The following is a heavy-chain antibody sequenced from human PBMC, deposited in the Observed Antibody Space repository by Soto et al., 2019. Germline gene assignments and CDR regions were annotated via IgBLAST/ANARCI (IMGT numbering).Heavy chain of an antibody. CDR3: ARCCSGGSIDY. CDR2: IIPILGIA. Sequence: SVKVSCKASGGTFSSYTISWVRQAPGQGLEWMGRIIPILGIANYAQKFQGRVTITADKSTSTAYMELSSLRSEDTAVYYCARCCSGGSIDYWGQGTLVTVSS. V-gene: IGHV1-69*02. J-gene: IGHJ4*02. D-gene: IGHD2-15*01. CDR1: GGTFSSYT.